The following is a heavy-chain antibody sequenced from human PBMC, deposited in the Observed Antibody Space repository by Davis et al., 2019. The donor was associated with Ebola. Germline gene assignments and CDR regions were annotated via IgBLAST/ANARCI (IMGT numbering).Heavy chain of an antibody. J-gene: IGHJ6*02. V-gene: IGHV4-4*02. CDR2: IYHSGST. CDR1: GGSISSSNW. CDR3: ARRDGSSGWYNYYGMDV. D-gene: IGHD6-19*01. Sequence: SETLSLTFAVSGGSISSSNWWSWVRQPPGKGLGWLGVIYHSGSTNYNPSLKSRVPISVDTSKNQFSLKLSSVTAADTAVYYCARRDGSSGWYNYYGMDVWGQGTTVTVSS.